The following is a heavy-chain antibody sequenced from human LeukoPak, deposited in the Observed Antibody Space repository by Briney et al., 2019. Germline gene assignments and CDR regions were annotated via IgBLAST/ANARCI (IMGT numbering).Heavy chain of an antibody. CDR1: GGSFSGYH. Sequence: SETLSLTCAVYGGSFSGYHWSWIRQPPGKGLEWIGEINHSGSTNYNPSLKSRVTISVDTSKNQFSPKLSSVTAADTAVYYCARGHFHYDSSGSHVYFNYWGQGTLVTVSS. CDR2: INHSGST. V-gene: IGHV4-34*01. D-gene: IGHD3-22*01. J-gene: IGHJ4*02. CDR3: ARGHFHYDSSGSHVYFNY.